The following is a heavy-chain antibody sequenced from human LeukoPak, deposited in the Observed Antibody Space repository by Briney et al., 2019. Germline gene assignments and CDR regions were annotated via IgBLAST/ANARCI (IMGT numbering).Heavy chain of an antibody. V-gene: IGHV3-21*01. Sequence: KPGGSLRLSCAASGFTFSSYSMNWVRQAPGKGLEWVSSISSSSSYIYYADSVKGRFTISRDNAKNSLYLQMNSLRAEDTAVYCCARDNGYNWLNCDYWGQGTLVTVSS. J-gene: IGHJ4*02. CDR1: GFTFSSYS. CDR2: ISSSSSYI. D-gene: IGHD5-24*01. CDR3: ARDNGYNWLNCDY.